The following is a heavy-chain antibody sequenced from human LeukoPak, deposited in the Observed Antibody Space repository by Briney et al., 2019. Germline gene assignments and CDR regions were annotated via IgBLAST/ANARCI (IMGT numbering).Heavy chain of an antibody. CDR3: ARAFNNYGDYYFDY. CDR1: GGTFSSYA. CDR2: IIPIFGTA. V-gene: IGHV1-69*06. J-gene: IGHJ4*02. Sequence: ASVKVSCKASGGTFSSYAISWVRQAPRQGLEWMGGIIPIFGTANYAQKFQGRVTITADKSTSTAYMELSSLRSEDTAVYYCARAFNNYGDYYFDYWGQGTLVTVSS. D-gene: IGHD4-17*01.